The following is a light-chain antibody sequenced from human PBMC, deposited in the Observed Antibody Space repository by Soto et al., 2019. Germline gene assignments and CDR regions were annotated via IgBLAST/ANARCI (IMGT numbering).Light chain of an antibody. CDR1: SSDVGSYNL. J-gene: IGLJ1*01. Sequence: QSALTQPASVSGSPGQSITISCTGASSDVGSYNLVSWYQQHPGRAPKLIIYEATKRPSGVSSRFSGSKSGNTASLTISGLQPEHEADYHCCSYAGSATFYVFGTGTKLTVL. V-gene: IGLV2-23*01. CDR3: CSYAGSATFYV. CDR2: EAT.